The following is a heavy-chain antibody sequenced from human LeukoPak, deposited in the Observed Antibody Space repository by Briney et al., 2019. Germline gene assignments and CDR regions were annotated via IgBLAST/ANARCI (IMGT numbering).Heavy chain of an antibody. CDR1: GGSFSNYY. V-gene: IGHV4-34*01. CDR2: INHGGST. D-gene: IGHD2-2*02. CDR3: ARRGPVVPAAIGVWFDP. J-gene: IGHJ5*02. Sequence: PSETLSLTCAVYGGSFSNYYWSWIRQPPGKGLEWIGEINHGGSTNYNPPLKSRVTISVDTSKNQFSLKLSSVTAADTAVYYCARRGPVVPAAIGVWFDPWGQGTLVTVSS.